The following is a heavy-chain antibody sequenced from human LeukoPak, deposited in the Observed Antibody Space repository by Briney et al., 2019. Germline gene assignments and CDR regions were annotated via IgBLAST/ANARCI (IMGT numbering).Heavy chain of an antibody. Sequence: ASVKVSCKASGYTFTTYGISWVRQAPGQGREWMGWISAYNANTNYAQKLQRRLTMTTDTSTSTAYMELRSLRSDDTAVYYCARNASYGMDVWGQGTTVTVSS. V-gene: IGHV1-18*01. CDR1: GYTFTTYG. D-gene: IGHD1-1*01. J-gene: IGHJ6*02. CDR3: ARNASYGMDV. CDR2: ISAYNANT.